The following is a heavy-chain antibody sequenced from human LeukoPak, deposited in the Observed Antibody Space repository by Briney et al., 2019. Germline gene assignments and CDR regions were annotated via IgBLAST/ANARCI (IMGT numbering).Heavy chain of an antibody. CDR2: ISSDESEE. CDR3: AKSESGSAYRAQDY. Sequence: GGSLRLSCAASGFSFTAYGMHWVRQAPGKGLEWVAVISSDESEEYYGDSVKGRFTISRDNSKNTLYLQMSDMRNEDTAVYYCAKSESGSAYRAQDYWGQGTLVTVSS. J-gene: IGHJ4*02. CDR1: GFSFTAYG. V-gene: IGHV3-30*18. D-gene: IGHD3-16*01.